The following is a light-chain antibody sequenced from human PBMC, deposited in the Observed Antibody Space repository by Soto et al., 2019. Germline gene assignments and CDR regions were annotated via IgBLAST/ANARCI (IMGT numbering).Light chain of an antibody. CDR3: LQGTHLPLP. CDR2: KVS. Sequence: EVVMTQFPLSLPVTLGQTASISCRSSQSLVDSDGNTYLNWFHQRTGQPPRRLIYKVSNRDSGVPDRLSGSGSVTDFTLTISRVEAEDVGIYYCLQGTHLPLPFGGGTKVEL. CDR1: QSLVDSDGNTY. J-gene: IGKJ4*01. V-gene: IGKV2-30*01.